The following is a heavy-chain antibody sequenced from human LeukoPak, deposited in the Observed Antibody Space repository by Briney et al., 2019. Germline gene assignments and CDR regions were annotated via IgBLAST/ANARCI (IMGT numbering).Heavy chain of an antibody. CDR3: ARDPAMDSYFDY. CDR2: ISWNSGSI. V-gene: IGHV3-9*01. CDR1: GFTFDDYA. J-gene: IGHJ4*02. D-gene: IGHD5-18*01. Sequence: GGSLRLSCAASGFTFDDYAMHWVRQAPGKGLEWVSGISWNSGSIGYADSVKGRFTISRDNSKNTLYLQMNSLRAEDTAVYYCARDPAMDSYFDYWGQGTLVTVSS.